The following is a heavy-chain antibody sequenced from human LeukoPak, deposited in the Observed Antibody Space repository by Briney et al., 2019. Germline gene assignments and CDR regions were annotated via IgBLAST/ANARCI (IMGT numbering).Heavy chain of an antibody. D-gene: IGHD1-26*01. CDR2: ISAYNGNK. CDR3: ARDGVGPKGGLDG. V-gene: IGHV1-18*01. J-gene: IGHJ6*02. CDR1: GYTFTSYG. Sequence: ASVKASCKASGYTFTSYGVSWVRQAPGQGLEWMGWISAYNGNKNYAQKLQGRVTMTADTSTSTAYMELRSLRSDDTAVYYCARDGVGPKGGLDGWGQGTTVTGSS.